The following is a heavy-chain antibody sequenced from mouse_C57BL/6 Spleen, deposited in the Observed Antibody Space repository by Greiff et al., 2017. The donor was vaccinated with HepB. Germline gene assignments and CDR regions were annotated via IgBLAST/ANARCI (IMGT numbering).Heavy chain of an antibody. CDR2: IGPETGGT. CDR3: TRGRGDY. J-gene: IGHJ2*01. CDR1: GYTFTDYE. V-gene: IGHV1-15*01. Sequence: QVQLKQSGAELVRPGASVTLSCKASGYTFTDYEMHWVKQTPVHGLEWIGAIGPETGGTAYNQKFKGKAILTADKSSSTAYMELRSLTSEDSAVYYCTRGRGDYWGQGTTLTVSS.